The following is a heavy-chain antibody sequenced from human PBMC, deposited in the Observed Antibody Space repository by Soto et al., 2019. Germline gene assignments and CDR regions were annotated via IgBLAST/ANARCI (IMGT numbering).Heavy chain of an antibody. Sequence: GGSLRLSCAASGFTFSSYAMHWVRQAPGKGLEWVAVISYDGSNKYYADSVKGRFTISRDNSKNTLYLQMNSLRAEDTAVYYCARDLGAAVAGPDYWGQGTLVTVSS. J-gene: IGHJ4*02. V-gene: IGHV3-30-3*01. D-gene: IGHD6-19*01. CDR2: ISYDGSNK. CDR3: ARDLGAAVAGPDY. CDR1: GFTFSSYA.